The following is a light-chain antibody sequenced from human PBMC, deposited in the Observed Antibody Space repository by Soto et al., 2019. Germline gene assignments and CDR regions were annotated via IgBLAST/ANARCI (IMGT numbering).Light chain of an antibody. J-gene: IGKJ1*01. CDR2: GAS. V-gene: IGKV3-20*01. CDR3: QQYGSSTPT. CDR1: QSISRY. Sequence: IVLTQSPGTLSLSPGERTTLSCGASQSISRYLAWYQQEPGQGPRLLIYGASSRATGTPDRFSGSGSGTDFTLTINRLEPEDFALYYCQQYGSSTPTFGQGTKVDIX.